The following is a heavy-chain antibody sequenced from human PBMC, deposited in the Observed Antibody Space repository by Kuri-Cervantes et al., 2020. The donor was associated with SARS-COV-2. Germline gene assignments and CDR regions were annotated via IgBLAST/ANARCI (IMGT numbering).Heavy chain of an antibody. CDR2: ISDRGTTT. CDR3: AREREVSGDF. D-gene: IGHD1-14*01. J-gene: IGHJ4*02. V-gene: IGHV3-48*03. Sequence: GGSLRLSCAASGFTFSSYEMNWVRQAPGKGLEWVSYISDRGTTTYYADSVKGRFTISRDNAKNTLFLQMSNLRADDTAVYYCAREREVSGDFWGQGTLVTVSS. CDR1: GFTFSSYE.